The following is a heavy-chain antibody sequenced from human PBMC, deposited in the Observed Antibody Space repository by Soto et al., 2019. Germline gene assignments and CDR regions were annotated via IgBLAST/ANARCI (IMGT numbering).Heavy chain of an antibody. CDR2: IYWDDDK. Sequence: SGPTLVKPTQTLTLTCTFSGFSLSTSGVGVGWIRQPPGKALEWLALIYWDDDKRYSPYLKSRLTITKDTSKNQVVLTMTNMDPVDTATYYCAHSMASGPYGDYVDYWGQGTLVTVSS. CDR1: GFSLSTSGVG. V-gene: IGHV2-5*02. D-gene: IGHD4-17*01. CDR3: AHSMASGPYGDYVDY. J-gene: IGHJ4*02.